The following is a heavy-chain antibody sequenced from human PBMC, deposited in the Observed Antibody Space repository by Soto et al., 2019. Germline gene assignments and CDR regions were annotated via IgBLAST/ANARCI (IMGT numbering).Heavy chain of an antibody. CDR2: IKSKTAGGTT. Sequence: EAQLVESGGGLVEPGGSLRLSCAASGFTLSTAWMHWVRQAPGRGLEWVGRIKSKTAGGTTDYAAPVRGRFSISRDDSKNMLYLDMNGLKTKDTAVYFCATDRSAYKLQLRYNWFDPWGQGTLVTVSS. D-gene: IGHD1-7*01. CDR1: GFTLSTAW. CDR3: ATDRSAYKLQLRYNWFDP. J-gene: IGHJ5*02. V-gene: IGHV3-15*07.